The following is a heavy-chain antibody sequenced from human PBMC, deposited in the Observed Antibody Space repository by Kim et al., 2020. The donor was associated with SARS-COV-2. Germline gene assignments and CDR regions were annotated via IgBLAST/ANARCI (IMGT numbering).Heavy chain of an antibody. V-gene: IGHV4-59*01. Sequence: NPSHRSRVPISVDTSKNQFSLKLSSVTASGTAVYYCAREGGELLGGFDYWGQGTLVTVSS. CDR3: AREGGELLGGFDY. D-gene: IGHD1-26*01. J-gene: IGHJ4*02.